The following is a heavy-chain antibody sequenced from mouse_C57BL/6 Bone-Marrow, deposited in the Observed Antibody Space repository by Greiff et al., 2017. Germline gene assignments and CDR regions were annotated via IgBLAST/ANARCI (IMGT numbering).Heavy chain of an antibody. Sequence: ESGPGILQPSQTLSLTCSFSGFSLSTFGMGVGWIRQPSGKGLEWLAHLWWDDDKYYNPALKSRLTISKDTSKNQVFLKIANVDTADTATIYCARNYDFLYYAMDYWGQGTSVTVSS. CDR3: ARNYDFLYYAMDY. J-gene: IGHJ4*01. V-gene: IGHV8-8*01. CDR1: GFSLSTFGMG. CDR2: LWWDDDK. D-gene: IGHD2-4*01.